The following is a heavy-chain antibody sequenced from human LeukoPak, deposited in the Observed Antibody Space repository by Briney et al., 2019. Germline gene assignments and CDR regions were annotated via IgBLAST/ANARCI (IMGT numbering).Heavy chain of an antibody. D-gene: IGHD2-15*01. CDR1: GFAFNFYA. CDR3: VRGYSFGPYGMDV. J-gene: IGHJ6*02. Sequence: GGSLRLSCAASGFAFNFYAMTWIRQAPGKGLQWLSTVNANGINTYYADSVRGRFTISRDNSKNTLYLQLNSLRAEDTAVYFCVRGYSFGPYGMDVWGQGTTVTVSS. CDR2: VNANGINT. V-gene: IGHV3-23*01.